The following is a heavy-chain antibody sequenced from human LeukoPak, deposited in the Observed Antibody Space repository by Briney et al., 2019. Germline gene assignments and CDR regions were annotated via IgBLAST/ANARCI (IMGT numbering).Heavy chain of an antibody. CDR2: VSASGNT. D-gene: IGHD4-23*01. V-gene: IGHV4-4*07. CDR1: GGSISSYY. Sequence: PSETLSLTCTVSGGSISSYYWSWIRQPAGKELEWIGRVSASGNTNYNPSLKTRVTMSVDTSKNQFSLRLSSVTAADTAVYYCARGASGNSGFDPWGQGTLVTVSS. J-gene: IGHJ5*02. CDR3: ARGASGNSGFDP.